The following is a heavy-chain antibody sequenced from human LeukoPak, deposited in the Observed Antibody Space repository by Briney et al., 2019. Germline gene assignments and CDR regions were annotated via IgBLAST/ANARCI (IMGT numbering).Heavy chain of an antibody. D-gene: IGHD2-21*01. V-gene: IGHV4-34*01. J-gene: IGHJ4*02. CDR1: GGSFSGYY. Sequence: SETLSLTCAVYGGSFSGYYWSWIRQPPGKGLEWIGSIYHSGSTHYNPSLKSRVTISVDTSKNQFSLNLSSVTAADAAVYYCARWVSGADSLFDYWGQGTLVTVSS. CDR2: IYHSGST. CDR3: ARWVSGADSLFDY.